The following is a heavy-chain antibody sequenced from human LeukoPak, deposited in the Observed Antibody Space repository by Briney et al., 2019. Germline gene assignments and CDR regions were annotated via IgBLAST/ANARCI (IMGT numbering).Heavy chain of an antibody. CDR3: ARVRPYYYDSSGYYYASRAFDI. CDR2: INPSGGST. CDR1: GYTFTSYY. D-gene: IGHD3-22*01. Sequence: GASVKVSCKASGYTFTSYYMHWVRQAPGQGLEWMGIINPSGGSTSYAQKFQGRVTMTRDMSTSTVYMELSSLRSEDTAVYYCARVRPYYYDSSGYYYASRAFDIWGQGTMVTVSS. J-gene: IGHJ3*02. V-gene: IGHV1-46*01.